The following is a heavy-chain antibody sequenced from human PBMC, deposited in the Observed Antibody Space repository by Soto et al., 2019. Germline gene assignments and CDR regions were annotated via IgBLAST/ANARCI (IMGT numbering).Heavy chain of an antibody. V-gene: IGHV6-1*01. D-gene: IGHD6-13*01. J-gene: IGHJ6*02. CDR1: GDSVSSNSAA. CDR3: ARAGPVRATSRWSTANLYYYSGMDV. CDR2: TYYRSKWYN. Sequence: SQTLSLTCAISGDSVSSNSAAWNWIRQSPSRGLEWLGRTYYRSKWYNDYAVSVKSRITINPDTSKNQFSLQLNSVTPEDTAVYYCARAGPVRATSRWSTANLYYYSGMDVWGQGTTVTVSS.